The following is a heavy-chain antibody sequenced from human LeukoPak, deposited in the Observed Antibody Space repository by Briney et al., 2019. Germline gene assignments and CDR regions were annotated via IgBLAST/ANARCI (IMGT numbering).Heavy chain of an antibody. Sequence: SETLSLTCTVSGGSISSSTSYWGWIRQPPGKGLEWIGSIYYSGSTSYNPSLKSRVTISVDTSQKQFSLKLESVTAADTAVYYCARNASDSGTSYFDYWGQGTLVTVSS. CDR2: IYYSGST. CDR1: GGSISSSTSY. V-gene: IGHV4-39*01. CDR3: ARNASDSGTSYFDY. D-gene: IGHD1-26*01. J-gene: IGHJ4*02.